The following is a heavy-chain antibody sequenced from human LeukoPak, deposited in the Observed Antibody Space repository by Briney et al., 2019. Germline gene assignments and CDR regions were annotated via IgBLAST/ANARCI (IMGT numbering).Heavy chain of an antibody. CDR2: IDPSDSYT. Sequence: GESLKISCKGSGYTFTSYWITWVRQMPGKSLEWMGRIDPSDSYTNYSPSFQGHVTISADKSINTAYLQWSSLRASDTAMYFCARQKSPIIPTATVDYWGRGTLVTVSS. CDR3: ARQKSPIIPTATVDY. V-gene: IGHV5-10-1*01. J-gene: IGHJ4*02. CDR1: GYTFTSYW. D-gene: IGHD2-2*01.